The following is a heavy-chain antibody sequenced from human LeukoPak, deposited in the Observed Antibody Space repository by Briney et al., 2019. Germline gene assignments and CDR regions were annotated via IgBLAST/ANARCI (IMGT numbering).Heavy chain of an antibody. D-gene: IGHD2/OR15-2a*01. CDR2: ISSSGSII. CDR1: GFTFSSCE. J-gene: IGHJ3*01. V-gene: IGHV3-48*03. Sequence: GGSLRLSCAASGFTFSSCELSWVRQAPAKGLEWVSYISSSGSIIYYADSVKGRLTISRDSAKNSLYLQMNSLRAEDTAVYYCARHDCHSNSDAFDVWGQGTMVTVSS. CDR3: ARHDCHSNSDAFDV.